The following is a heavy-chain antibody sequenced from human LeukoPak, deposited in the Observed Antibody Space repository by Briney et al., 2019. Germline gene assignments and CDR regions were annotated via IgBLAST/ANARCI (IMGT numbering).Heavy chain of an antibody. CDR3: ARRYDFWSGYPPPLDY. V-gene: IGHV4-34*01. CDR2: INHSGST. Sequence: SETLSLTCTVSGGSISSYYWSWIRQPPGKGLEWIGEINHSGSTNYNPSLKSRVTISVDTSKKQFSLKLSSVTAADTAVYYCARRYDFWSGYPPPLDYWGQGTLVTVSS. CDR1: GGSISSYY. J-gene: IGHJ4*02. D-gene: IGHD3-3*01.